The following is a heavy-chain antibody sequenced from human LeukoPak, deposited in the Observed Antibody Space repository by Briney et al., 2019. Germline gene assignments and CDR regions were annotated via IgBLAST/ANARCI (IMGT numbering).Heavy chain of an antibody. CDR2: IYYSGST. V-gene: IGHV4-59*01. Sequence: SETLSLTCTVSGGSISSYYWSWIRPPPGKGLEWIGYIYYSGSTNYNPSLKSRVTISVDTSKNQFSLKLSSVTAADTAVYYCALYSSGWYDPTGFDYWGQGTLVTVSS. CDR1: GGSISSYY. J-gene: IGHJ4*02. CDR3: ALYSSGWYDPTGFDY. D-gene: IGHD6-19*01.